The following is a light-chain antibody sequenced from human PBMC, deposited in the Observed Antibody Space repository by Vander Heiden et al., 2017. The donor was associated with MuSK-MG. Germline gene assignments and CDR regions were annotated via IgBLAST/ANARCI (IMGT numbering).Light chain of an antibody. V-gene: IGKV3-11*01. CDR1: QSVDTY. J-gene: IGKJ4*01. Sequence: EIVLTQSPATLSLSPGERATLSCRASQSVDTYLAWFQQTPGQAPRLLIYDAPTRASGTPARFSGRGSGTDFTLTISSLEPEDFAVFYCQQRAYWPLTFGGGTKVE. CDR2: DAP. CDR3: QQRAYWPLT.